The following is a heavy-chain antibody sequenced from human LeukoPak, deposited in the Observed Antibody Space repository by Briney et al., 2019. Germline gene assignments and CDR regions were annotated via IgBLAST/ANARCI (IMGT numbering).Heavy chain of an antibody. J-gene: IGHJ6*03. D-gene: IGHD2-21*02. CDR3: AKEKHIVVVTANYMDV. CDR2: ISYDGSNK. V-gene: IGHV3-30*18. CDR1: GFTFSSYG. Sequence: SGGSLRLSCAASGFTFSSYGMSWVRQAPGKGLEWVAVISYDGSNKYYADSVKGRFTISRDNSKNTLYLQMNSLRAEDTAVYYCAKEKHIVVVTANYMDVWGKGTTVTVSS.